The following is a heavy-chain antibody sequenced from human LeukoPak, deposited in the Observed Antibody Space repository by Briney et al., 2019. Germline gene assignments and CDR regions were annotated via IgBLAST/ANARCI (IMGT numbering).Heavy chain of an antibody. CDR3: ARGLLVANWFDP. Sequence: SETLSLTCTVSGGSISSYYWSWIRQPPGKGLEWIGEINHSGSTNYNPSLKSRVTISVDTSKNQFSLKLSSVTAADTAVYYCARGLLVANWFDPWGQGTLVTVSS. CDR1: GGSISSYY. J-gene: IGHJ5*02. CDR2: INHSGST. D-gene: IGHD2-2*01. V-gene: IGHV4-34*01.